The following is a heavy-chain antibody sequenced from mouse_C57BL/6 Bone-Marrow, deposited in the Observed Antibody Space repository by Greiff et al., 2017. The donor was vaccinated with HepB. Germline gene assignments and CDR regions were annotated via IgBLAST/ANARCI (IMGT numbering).Heavy chain of an antibody. CDR3: ARYMDY. J-gene: IGHJ4*01. V-gene: IGHV7-3*01. Sequence: VQLQESGGGLVQPGGSLILSCAASGFTFTDYYMSWVRQPPGKALEWLGFIRNKANGYTTEYSASVKGRFTISRDNSQSILYLQMNALRAEDSATYYCARYMDYWGQGTSVTVSS. CDR2: IRNKANGYTT. CDR1: GFTFTDYY.